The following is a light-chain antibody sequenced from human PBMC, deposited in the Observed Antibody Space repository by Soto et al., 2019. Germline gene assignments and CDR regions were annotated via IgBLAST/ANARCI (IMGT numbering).Light chain of an antibody. J-gene: IGKJ4*01. CDR2: GAS. Sequence: EVVMTQSPATLSVSPGERATLSCRASHSVSSSYLAWYQQKPGQAPRLLIYGASSRATGIPDRFSGSGSGTDFTLTISRLEPEDFATYYCQQSYSTPLTFGGGTKVDIK. V-gene: IGKV3D-20*02. CDR3: QQSYSTPLT. CDR1: HSVSSSY.